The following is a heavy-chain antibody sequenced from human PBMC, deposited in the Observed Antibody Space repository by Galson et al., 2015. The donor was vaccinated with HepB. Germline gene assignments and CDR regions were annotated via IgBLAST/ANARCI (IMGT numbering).Heavy chain of an antibody. D-gene: IGHD2-15*01. V-gene: IGHV3-48*01. CDR3: AKADIVVVVAATPDY. J-gene: IGHJ4*02. CDR1: GFTFSSYS. Sequence: SLRLSCAASGFTFSSYSMDWVRQAPGKGLEWVSYISSSSSTIYYADSVKGRFTISRDNAKNSLYLQMNSLRAEDTAVYYCAKADIVVVVAATPDYWGQGTLVTVSS. CDR2: ISSSSSTI.